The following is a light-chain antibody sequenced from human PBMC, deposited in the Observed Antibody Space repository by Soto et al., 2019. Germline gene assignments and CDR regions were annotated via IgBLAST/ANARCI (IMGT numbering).Light chain of an antibody. Sequence: QSALTQPASVSGSPGQSITISCTGSSSDVGGHNHVSWYQQHPGKAPKLIIYEVGNRPSGVSNRFSGSKSGNTASLTISGFQAEDEADYYCNSYTISSTHVFGTGTKVTVL. J-gene: IGLJ1*01. CDR2: EVG. CDR1: SSDVGGHNH. CDR3: NSYTISSTHV. V-gene: IGLV2-14*01.